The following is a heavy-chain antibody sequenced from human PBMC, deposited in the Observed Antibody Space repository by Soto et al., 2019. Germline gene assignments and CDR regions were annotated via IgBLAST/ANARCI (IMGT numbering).Heavy chain of an antibody. V-gene: IGHV4-31*03. CDR1: GGSISSGGYY. D-gene: IGHD3-16*02. CDR3: ARLNYDYIWGSYRLNWFDP. J-gene: IGHJ5*02. CDR2: IYYSGST. Sequence: PSETLSLTCTVSGGSISSGGYYWSWIRQHPGKGLEWIGYIYYSGSTYYNPSLKSRVTISVDTSKNQFSLKLSSVTAADTAVYYCARLNYDYIWGSYRLNWFDPWGQGTPVTVSS.